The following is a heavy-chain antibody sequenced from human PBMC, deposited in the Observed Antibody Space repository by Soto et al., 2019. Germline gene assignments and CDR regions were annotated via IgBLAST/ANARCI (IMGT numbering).Heavy chain of an antibody. CDR1: GGSVSSGSYY. CDR3: ARDSLGDYYYGMDV. V-gene: IGHV4-61*01. J-gene: IGHJ6*02. CDR2: IYYSGST. Sequence: PSETPSLTCTVSGGSVSSGSYYWSWIRQPPGKGLEWIGYIYYSGSTNYNPSLKSRVTISVDTSKNQFSLKLSSVTAADTAVYYCARDSLGDYYYGMDVWGQGTTVTVSS.